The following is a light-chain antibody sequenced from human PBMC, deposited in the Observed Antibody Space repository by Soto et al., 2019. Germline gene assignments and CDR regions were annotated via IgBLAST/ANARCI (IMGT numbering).Light chain of an antibody. CDR3: SSYAGSNNLYV. J-gene: IGLJ1*01. V-gene: IGLV2-8*01. Sequence: QSVLTQPPSASGSPGQSVTISCTGTSRDVGGYNYVSWYQQHPGKAPKLMIYEVSKRPSGVPDRFSGSKSGNTASLTVSGLQAEDEADYYCSSYAGSNNLYVFGTGTKLTVL. CDR1: SRDVGGYNY. CDR2: EVS.